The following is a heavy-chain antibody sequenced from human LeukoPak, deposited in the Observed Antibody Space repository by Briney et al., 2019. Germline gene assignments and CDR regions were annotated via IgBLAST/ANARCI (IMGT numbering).Heavy chain of an antibody. J-gene: IGHJ4*02. V-gene: IGHV3-9*01. D-gene: IGHD5-12*01. CDR1: GFTFDDYA. CDR2: ISWNSGSI. Sequence: PGGSLRLSCAASGFTFDDYAMHWVRQAPGKGLEWVSGISWNSGSIGYADSVKGRFTISRDNAKNSLYLQMNSLRAEDTALYYCAKDALATTSDSSHFDYWGQGTLVTVSS. CDR3: AKDALATTSDSSHFDY.